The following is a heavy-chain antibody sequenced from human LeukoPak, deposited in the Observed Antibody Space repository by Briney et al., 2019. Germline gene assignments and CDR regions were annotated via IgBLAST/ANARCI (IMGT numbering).Heavy chain of an antibody. Sequence: GGSLRLSCAASGFTLSSYAMSWVRQAPGKGLEWVSAISGSGGSTYYADSVKGRFTISRDNSKNSLYLQMDSLRAEDTAVYYCVRDVRGGHFDYWGQGTLVTVSS. CDR3: VRDVRGGHFDY. CDR1: GFTLSSYA. J-gene: IGHJ4*02. CDR2: ISGSGGST. D-gene: IGHD3-10*02. V-gene: IGHV3-23*01.